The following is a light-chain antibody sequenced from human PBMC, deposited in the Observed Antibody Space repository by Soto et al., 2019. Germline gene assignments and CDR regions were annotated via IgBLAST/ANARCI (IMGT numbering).Light chain of an antibody. CDR2: AAS. Sequence: DIEMTQSPSSLSASAGDRVTITCRASQGISNNLAWYQQIPGQVPKLLISAASTSQSGVPSRFSGSGSGTEFTLTSSSLQPEAVANYYCQSNTHLSTFGEGTKVEIK. J-gene: IGKJ4*01. CDR1: QGISNN. CDR3: QSNTHLST. V-gene: IGKV1-27*01.